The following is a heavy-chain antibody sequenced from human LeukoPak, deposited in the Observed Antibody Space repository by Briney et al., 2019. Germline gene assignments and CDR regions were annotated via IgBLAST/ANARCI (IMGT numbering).Heavy chain of an antibody. CDR2: ISAYNGNT. Sequence: ASVKASCKASGYTFTSYGISWVRQAPGQGLEWMGWISAYNGNTNYAQKLQGRVTMTTDTSTSTAYMELRSLRSDDTAVYYCARDLVSYYDSSGYYYPWFDPWGQGTLATVSS. D-gene: IGHD3-22*01. J-gene: IGHJ5*02. CDR3: ARDLVSYYDSSGYYYPWFDP. CDR1: GYTFTSYG. V-gene: IGHV1-18*01.